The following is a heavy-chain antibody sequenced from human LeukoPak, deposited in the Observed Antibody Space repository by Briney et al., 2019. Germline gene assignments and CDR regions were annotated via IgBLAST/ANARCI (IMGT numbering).Heavy chain of an antibody. J-gene: IGHJ4*02. Sequence: PSETLSLTCTVSGYSISSGYYWGWIRQPPGKGLEWIGSIYHSGSTYYNPSLKSRVTISVDTSKNQFSLKLSSVTAADTAVYYCARDRWYYYDSSGYYYYDYWGQGTLVTVSS. D-gene: IGHD3-22*01. V-gene: IGHV4-38-2*02. CDR2: IYHSGST. CDR3: ARDRWYYYDSSGYYYYDY. CDR1: GYSISSGYY.